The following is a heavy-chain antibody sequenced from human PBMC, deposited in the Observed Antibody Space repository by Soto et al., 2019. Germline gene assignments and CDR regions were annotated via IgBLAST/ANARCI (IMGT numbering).Heavy chain of an antibody. CDR3: AKGQGFRSAAGYYYYGMDV. CDR2: ISGSGGST. J-gene: IGHJ6*02. Sequence: GGSLRLSFAASGITYSRDAMSWVRQAPGKGLEWVSAISGSGGSTYYADSVKGRFTISRDNSKNTLYLQMNSLRAEDTAVYYCAKGQGFRSAAGYYYYGMDVWGQGTRVTVSS. CDR1: GITYSRDA. V-gene: IGHV3-23*01. D-gene: IGHD6-13*01.